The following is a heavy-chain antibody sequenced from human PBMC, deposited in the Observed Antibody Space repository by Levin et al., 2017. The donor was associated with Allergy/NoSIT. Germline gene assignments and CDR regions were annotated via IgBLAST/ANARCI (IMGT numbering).Heavy chain of an antibody. CDR3: ARGAGPAASWGVDTAMYMGFDY. J-gene: IGHJ4*02. D-gene: IGHD5-18*01. CDR2: IIPIFGTA. Sequence: KISCKASGGTFSSYAISWVRQAPGQGLEWMGGIIPIFGTANYAQKFQGRVTITADESTSTAYMELSSLRSEDTAVYYCARGAGPAASWGVDTAMYMGFDYWGQGTLVTVSS. CDR1: GGTFSSYA. V-gene: IGHV1-69*01.